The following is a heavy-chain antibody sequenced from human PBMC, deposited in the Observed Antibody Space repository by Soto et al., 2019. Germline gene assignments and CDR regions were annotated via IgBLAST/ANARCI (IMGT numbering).Heavy chain of an antibody. CDR1: GGSFSGYY. CDR3: ATGGYSNYANY. V-gene: IGHV4-34*01. Sequence: QVQLQQWGAGLLKPSETLSLTCAVYGGSFSGYYWSWIRQPPGKGLEWIGEINQSGSTNYNPSLKSRVTRSVDTDKSKFSLEVSAVTAADTAVYYCATGGYSNYANYWGQGTLVTVSS. J-gene: IGHJ4*02. CDR2: INQSGST. D-gene: IGHD4-4*01.